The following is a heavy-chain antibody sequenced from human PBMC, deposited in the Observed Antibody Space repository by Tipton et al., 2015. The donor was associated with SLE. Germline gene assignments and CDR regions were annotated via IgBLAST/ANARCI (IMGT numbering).Heavy chain of an antibody. Sequence: QLVQSGAEVKKPGASVKVSCKASGYIFTSYDITWVRQAPGQGLEWVGWISAYNGDTKYAQKLQGRVTLTIDTSTSTAYMELMSLRSDDTAVYYCARDAGWSGSLYYFDYWGQGTPVTVSS. D-gene: IGHD1-26*01. V-gene: IGHV1-18*01. CDR3: ARDAGWSGSLYYFDY. J-gene: IGHJ4*02. CDR2: ISAYNGDT. CDR1: GYIFTSYD.